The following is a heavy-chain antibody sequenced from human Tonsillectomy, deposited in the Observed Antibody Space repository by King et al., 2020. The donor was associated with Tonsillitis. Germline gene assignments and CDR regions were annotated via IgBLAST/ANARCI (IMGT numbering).Heavy chain of an antibody. Sequence: VQLVESGGGVVQPGGSLRLSCATSGFTFDYYAMHWVRQAPGKGLEWVSLISGDGGKTFYTDSVKGRFTISRDNSKNSLYLQMNSLRTEDTALYYCVKDDQFGQTGYYYMDVWGKGTTVTVSS. CDR2: ISGDGGKT. V-gene: IGHV3-43*02. CDR3: VKDDQFGQTGYYYMDV. CDR1: GFTFDYYA. D-gene: IGHD3-10*01. J-gene: IGHJ6*03.